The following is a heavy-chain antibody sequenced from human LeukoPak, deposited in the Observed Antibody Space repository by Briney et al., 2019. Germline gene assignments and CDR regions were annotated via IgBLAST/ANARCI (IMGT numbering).Heavy chain of an antibody. CDR3: ARRLGRSFDY. V-gene: IGHV1-3*04. D-gene: IGHD2-21*01. CDR2: INIGNGNT. Sequence: ASVKVSCKASGYTFINRAIHWVRQAPGQRLEWMGWINIGNGNTKYSQNFQGRITITRDTSATTAYMDLSSLRSEDTAVYYCARRLGRSFDYWGQGTLDTVSS. J-gene: IGHJ4*02. CDR1: GYTFINRA.